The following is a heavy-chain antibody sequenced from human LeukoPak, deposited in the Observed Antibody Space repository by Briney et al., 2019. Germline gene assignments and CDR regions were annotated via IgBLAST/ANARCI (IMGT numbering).Heavy chain of an antibody. CDR3: AGGGYCSGGSCYLGPADAFDI. D-gene: IGHD2-15*01. J-gene: IGHJ3*02. CDR2: INPNSGGT. Sequence: ASVKVSCKASGYTFTGYYMHWVRQAPGQGLEWMGWINPNSGGTNYAQKFQGRVTMTRDTSISTAYMELSRLRSDDTAVYYCAGGGYCSGGSCYLGPADAFDIWGQGTMVTVSS. V-gene: IGHV1-2*02. CDR1: GYTFTGYY.